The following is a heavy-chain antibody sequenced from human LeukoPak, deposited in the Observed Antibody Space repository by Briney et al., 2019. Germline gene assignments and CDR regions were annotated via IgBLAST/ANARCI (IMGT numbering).Heavy chain of an antibody. D-gene: IGHD2-15*01. J-gene: IGHJ4*02. CDR2: TNGYNGNT. CDR1: GYTFTSLH. V-gene: IGHV1-18*01. CDR3: ARGTRARGTCDNCYSSSLDS. Sequence: ASMKVSCEASGYTFTSLHINWLRQAPGQGLEWMGWTNGYNGNTHYSQNLQGRVTMTRDTSTNTVYLELRSLRFDDTAVYYCARGTRARGTCDNCYSSSLDSWGQGTLLTVSS.